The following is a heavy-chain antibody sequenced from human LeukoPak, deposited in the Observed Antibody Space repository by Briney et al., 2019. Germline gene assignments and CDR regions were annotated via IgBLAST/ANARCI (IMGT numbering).Heavy chain of an antibody. V-gene: IGHV3-7*03. CDR2: IKQDRSER. CDR3: ATGAGCGY. Sequence: GGSLRLSCAASGFTFSSYWMTWVRQAPGKGLEWVANIKQDRSERNYVDSVKGRFTISRDNAKNSLYLQMNTLRDEDTAVYYCATGAGCGYWGQGTLVTVSS. D-gene: IGHD6-19*01. J-gene: IGHJ4*02. CDR1: GFTFSSYW.